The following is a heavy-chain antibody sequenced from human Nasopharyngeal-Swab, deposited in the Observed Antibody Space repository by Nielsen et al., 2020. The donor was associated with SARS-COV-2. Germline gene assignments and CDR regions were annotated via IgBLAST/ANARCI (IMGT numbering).Heavy chain of an antibody. J-gene: IGHJ6*02. CDR3: ARDLIFRSDSIDHYYGVDV. CDR1: GFTFSSSA. D-gene: IGHD3-3*01. Sequence: GESLKISCAASGFTFSSSAIHWVRQAPGKGLRWVAVISNDGNTKYYVDSVKGRFTLSRDNSKNTLYLQMNSLRAEDTATYYCARDLIFRSDSIDHYYGVDVWGQGTTVTVS. V-gene: IGHV3-30*04. CDR2: ISNDGNTK.